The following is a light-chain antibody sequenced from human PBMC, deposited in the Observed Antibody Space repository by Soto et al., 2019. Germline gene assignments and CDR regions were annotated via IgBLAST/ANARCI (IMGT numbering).Light chain of an antibody. V-gene: IGLV2-8*01. J-gene: IGLJ1*01. CDR2: EVS. Sequence: LTQPPSPSRSPGQSGTISCTGNSSDLGGYNNVSRYQQHPGKAPKLMIYEVSKRPSGVPDRFSGSKSGNTASLTVSGLQAEDEADYYCSSYAGSNNFEVFGTGTKVTVL. CDR1: SSDLGGYNN. CDR3: SSYAGSNNFEV.